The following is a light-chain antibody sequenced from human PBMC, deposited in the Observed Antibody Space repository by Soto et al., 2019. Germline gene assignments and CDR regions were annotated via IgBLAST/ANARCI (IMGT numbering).Light chain of an antibody. CDR1: QGIRND. J-gene: IGKJ4*01. Sequence: DIQMTQSPSSLSASVGDRVTITCRASQGIRNDLAWYQQKPGKAPKRLIYVASSLQSGVPSRFSGSGSGTEFTLTFTTLQPKDSATYYCLQQNSYPLTFGGGPKVEIK. CDR2: VAS. CDR3: LQQNSYPLT. V-gene: IGKV1-17*01.